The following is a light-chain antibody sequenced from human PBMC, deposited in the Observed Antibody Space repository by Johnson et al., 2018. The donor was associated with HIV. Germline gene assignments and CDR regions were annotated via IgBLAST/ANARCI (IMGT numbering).Light chain of an antibody. CDR2: ENN. V-gene: IGLV1-51*02. CDR1: SSNIGNNY. Sequence: QSVLTQPPSVSAAPGQKVTISCSGSSSNIGNNYVSWYQQLPGTAPKLLIYENNKRPSGIPDRFSGSKSGTSATLGITGLQTGDEAEYYCGTWDSSLSASFFGTVTKVTVL. J-gene: IGLJ1*01. CDR3: GTWDSSLSASF.